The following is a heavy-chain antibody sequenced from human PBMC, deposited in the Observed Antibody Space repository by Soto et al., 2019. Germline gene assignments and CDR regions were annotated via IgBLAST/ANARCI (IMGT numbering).Heavy chain of an antibody. CDR3: ARAMGDWWTYDYYYGFDV. CDR1: GGPIRGSTSNFY. Sequence: PSETLSLTCSVSGGPIRGSTSNFYWSWIRQSPGKGLEWIGSIYYSGATSYNPSLESRITISVDTSKNQFSLNLSSVTAANSAVFYCARAMGDWWTYDYYYGFDVWGQGTTVTVSS. V-gene: IGHV4-61*01. J-gene: IGHJ6*02. D-gene: IGHD2-8*02. CDR2: IYYSGAT.